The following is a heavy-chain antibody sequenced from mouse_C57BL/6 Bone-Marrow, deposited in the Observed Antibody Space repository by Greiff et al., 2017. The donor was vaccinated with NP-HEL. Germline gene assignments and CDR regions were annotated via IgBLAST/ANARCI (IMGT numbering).Heavy chain of an antibody. J-gene: IGHJ4*01. D-gene: IGHD1-3*01. CDR2: INPYNGGT. Sequence: VQLQQSGPVLVKPGASVKMSCKASGYTFTDYYMNWVKQSHGKSLEWIGVINPYNGGTSYNQKFKGKATLTVDKSSSTAYMELNSLTSEDSAVYYCARRHNCFYAMDYWGQGTSVTVSS. CDR1: GYTFTDYY. CDR3: ARRHNCFYAMDY. V-gene: IGHV1-19*01.